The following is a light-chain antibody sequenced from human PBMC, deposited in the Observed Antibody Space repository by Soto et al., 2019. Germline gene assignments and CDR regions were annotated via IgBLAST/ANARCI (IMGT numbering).Light chain of an antibody. CDR1: QSLLHRDGNTY. V-gene: IGKV2-30*02. CDR3: MQGSHWPPIT. Sequence: QSASTSCGSMQSLLHRDGNTYLSWFRQRPGQSPRRLIYKVSNREAGVPDRFSGSGSGTDFTLKISRVEAEHVGLYYCMQGSHWPPITFGQGTRLEIK. J-gene: IGKJ5*01. CDR2: KVS.